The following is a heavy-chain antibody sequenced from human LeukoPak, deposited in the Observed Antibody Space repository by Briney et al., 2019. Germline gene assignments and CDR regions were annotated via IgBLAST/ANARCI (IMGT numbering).Heavy chain of an antibody. Sequence: GGSLRLSCAASGFSFSSYAMSRVRQAPGKGLDWVSAISGSGGNTYCADSVRGRFTISRDNSKNTLYLQMNSLRAEDTAIYYCAKVSWANYFDYWGQGTLVTVSS. CDR3: AKVSWANYFDY. CDR1: GFSFSSYA. CDR2: ISGSGGNT. D-gene: IGHD6-13*01. J-gene: IGHJ4*02. V-gene: IGHV3-23*01.